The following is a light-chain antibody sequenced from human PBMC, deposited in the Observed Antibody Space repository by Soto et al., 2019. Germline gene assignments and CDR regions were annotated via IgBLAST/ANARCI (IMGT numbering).Light chain of an antibody. CDR2: GAS. Sequence: EIVLTQSPGTLSLSPGERATLSCRASQSVSSNYLAWYRQKPGQAPRLLIYGASSRATGIPDRLSGSGSGTDFTLTINRLEPEDFAVYYCQQYGTSPVTFGQGTRLEIK. CDR1: QSVSSNY. V-gene: IGKV3-20*01. CDR3: QQYGTSPVT. J-gene: IGKJ5*01.